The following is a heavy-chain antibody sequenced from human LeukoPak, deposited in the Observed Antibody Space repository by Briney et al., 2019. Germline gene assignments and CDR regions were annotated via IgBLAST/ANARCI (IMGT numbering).Heavy chain of an antibody. CDR1: GGSISSGSYY. V-gene: IGHV4-61*02. D-gene: IGHD3-10*01. CDR2: IYTSGST. J-gene: IGHJ4*02. Sequence: PSETLSLTCTVSGGSISSGSYYWSWIRQPAGKGLEWIGRIYTSGSTNYNPSLKSRVTISVDTSKNQFSLKLSSVTAADTAVYYCASEPLNYYGSGSPFLWGQGTLVTVSS. CDR3: ASEPLNYYGSGSPFL.